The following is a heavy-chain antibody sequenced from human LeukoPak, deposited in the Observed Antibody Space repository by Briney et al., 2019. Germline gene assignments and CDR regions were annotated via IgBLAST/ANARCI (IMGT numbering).Heavy chain of an antibody. V-gene: IGHV4-59*01. D-gene: IGHD3-10*01. CDR3: ARGIYYGSGTYHQYYFDY. J-gene: IGHJ4*02. Sequence: PSETLSLTCTVSGGSISSYYWSWIRQPPGKGLEWIWYVFYSGTTNYNPSLKSRVTISVDTSENHFSLKLSSVAAADTAVYYCARGIYYGSGTYHQYYFDYWGQGTLATVSS. CDR1: GGSISSYY. CDR2: VFYSGTT.